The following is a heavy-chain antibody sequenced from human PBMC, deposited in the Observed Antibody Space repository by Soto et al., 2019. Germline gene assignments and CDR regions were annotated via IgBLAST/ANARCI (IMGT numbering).Heavy chain of an antibody. D-gene: IGHD4-17*01. CDR3: ARDYGDYQFDY. J-gene: IGHJ4*02. CDR1: GGSISSSSYY. CDR2: IYYRGTT. Sequence: SETMSLTCTVSGGSISSSSYYWGWIRQPPGKGLEWIGNIYYRGTTYYNPSLKSRVTISVDTSKNQFSLKLASVTAADTAVYYCARDYGDYQFDYWGQGTLVTVSS. V-gene: IGHV4-39*02.